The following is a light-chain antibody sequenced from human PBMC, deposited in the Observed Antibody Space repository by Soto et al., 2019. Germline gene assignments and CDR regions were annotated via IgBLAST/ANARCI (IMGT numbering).Light chain of an antibody. V-gene: IGKV1-9*01. CDR1: QDISSY. CDR3: QQLTTFPLT. J-gene: IGKJ4*01. Sequence: QFTQSPSSLSASVGDRVTITCRASQDISSYLAWYQQKPGKAPKLLIYAASTLQSGVPSRFSGSGSGTDFTLTISSLQPEDFATYYCQQLTTFPLTFGGGTQVDIK. CDR2: AAS.